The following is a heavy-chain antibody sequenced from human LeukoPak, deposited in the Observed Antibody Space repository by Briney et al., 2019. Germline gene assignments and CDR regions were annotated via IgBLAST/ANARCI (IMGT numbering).Heavy chain of an antibody. V-gene: IGHV3-69-1*02. CDR2: IFSSTIV. Sequence: WISFIFSSTIVNYADSVKGRFTISRDNAKNSIYLQMKSLRDEDTAVYYCASGPYGGNPFDYWGQGTLVTVSS. CDR3: ASGPYGGNPFDY. D-gene: IGHD4-23*01. J-gene: IGHJ4*02.